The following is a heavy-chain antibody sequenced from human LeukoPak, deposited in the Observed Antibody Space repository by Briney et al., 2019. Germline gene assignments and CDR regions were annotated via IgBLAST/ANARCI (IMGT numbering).Heavy chain of an antibody. CDR3: VGGRGQVTTFDY. J-gene: IGHJ4*02. Sequence: SQTLSLTCTVSGGSISSGGYYWSWIRQHPGKGLEWIGYIYYSGSTYYNPSLKSRVTISVDTSKNQFSLKLSSVTAADTAVYYCVGGRGQVTTFDYWGQGTLVTVSS. CDR1: GGSISSGGYY. CDR2: IYYSGST. V-gene: IGHV4-31*03. D-gene: IGHD4-17*01.